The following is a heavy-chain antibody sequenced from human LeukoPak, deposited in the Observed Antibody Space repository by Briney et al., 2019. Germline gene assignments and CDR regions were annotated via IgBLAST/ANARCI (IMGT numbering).Heavy chain of an antibody. CDR2: ISYDGSNK. Sequence: PGGSLRLSCAASGFTFSSYGMHWVRQAPGKGLEWVAVISYDGSNKYYADSVKGRFTISRDNSKNTLYLQMNSLRAEDTAVYYCARGASVVAGSDNALDIWGQGTMVTVSS. V-gene: IGHV3-30*03. J-gene: IGHJ3*02. CDR3: ARGASVVAGSDNALDI. CDR1: GFTFSSYG. D-gene: IGHD6-19*01.